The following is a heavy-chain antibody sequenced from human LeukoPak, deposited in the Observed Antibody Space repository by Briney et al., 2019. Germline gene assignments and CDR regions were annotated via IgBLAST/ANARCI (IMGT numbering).Heavy chain of an antibody. CDR2: IKQDGSQE. CDR1: GFTLSTYW. V-gene: IGHV3-7*01. CDR3: ARGVPYDSWSGPHYSDY. J-gene: IGHJ4*02. Sequence: GGSLRLSCAASGFTLSTYWMSWVRQAPGKGLEWVAHIKQDGSQEYYVDSVKGRFTISRDSAKNSLYLQMNSLRAEDTAVYYCARGVPYDSWSGPHYSDYWGQGTLVTVSS. D-gene: IGHD3-3*01.